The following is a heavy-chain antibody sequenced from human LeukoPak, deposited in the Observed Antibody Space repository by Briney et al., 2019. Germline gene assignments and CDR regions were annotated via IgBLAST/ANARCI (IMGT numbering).Heavy chain of an antibody. Sequence: GGSLRLSCAASGFTFSNYWMNWVRQAPGKGLEWVANIKQDGGEKSYVDSVKGRFTISRGNSKNTLYLQMNSLRAEDTAVYYCARNYGDPPGNAFDIWGQGTMVTVSS. V-gene: IGHV3-7*01. CDR3: ARNYGDPPGNAFDI. CDR1: GFTFSNYW. CDR2: IKQDGGEK. J-gene: IGHJ3*02. D-gene: IGHD4-17*01.